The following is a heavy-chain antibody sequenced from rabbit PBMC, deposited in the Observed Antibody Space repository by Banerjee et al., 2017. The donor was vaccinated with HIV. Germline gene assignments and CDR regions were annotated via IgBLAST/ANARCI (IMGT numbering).Heavy chain of an antibody. Sequence: QEQLVESGGGLVTLGGSLKLTCKASGIDFSSSFWISWVRQTPGKGLEWIGCIYPTYGATDYASWVNGRFTISLDNAQNTVFLQMTSLTAADTATYFCARAGNAGYAGGGYGGYYFNLWGPGTLVTVS. CDR1: GIDFSSSFW. D-gene: IGHD8-1*01. CDR3: ARAGNAGYAGGGYGGYYFNL. J-gene: IGHJ4*01. V-gene: IGHV1S43*01. CDR2: IYPTYGAT.